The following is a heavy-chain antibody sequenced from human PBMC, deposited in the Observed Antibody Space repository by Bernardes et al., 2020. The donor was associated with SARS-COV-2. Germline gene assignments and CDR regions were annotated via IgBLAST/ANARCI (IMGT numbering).Heavy chain of an antibody. CDR3: ARPHLYCTGGTCYSGLHFDF. J-gene: IGHJ4*02. CDR2: INAGNGNT. D-gene: IGHD2-15*01. CDR1: GYIFTSYA. V-gene: IGHV1-3*01. Sequence: ASVKVSCKASGYIFTSYAIHWVRQAPGQRLEWMGWINAGNGNTKYSETFQGRVTITRDTSASTAYMELSSLRAEDTAVYYCARPHLYCTGGTCYSGLHFDFWGQGTLVTVSS.